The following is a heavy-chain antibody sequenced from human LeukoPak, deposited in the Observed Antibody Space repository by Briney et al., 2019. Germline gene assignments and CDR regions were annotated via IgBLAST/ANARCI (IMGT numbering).Heavy chain of an antibody. D-gene: IGHD3-16*01. CDR1: GYTFASYG. CDR2: ISPYDGNT. J-gene: IGHJ4*02. CDR3: ARESNWAYYFDY. V-gene: IGHV1-18*01. Sequence: ASVKVSCKASGYTFASYGITWVRQAPGQGLEWMGWISPYDGNTNYAQKFRGRVTLTTDTSTTTASMELRSLRFDDTAVYYCARESNWAYYFDYWGQGTLVTVSS.